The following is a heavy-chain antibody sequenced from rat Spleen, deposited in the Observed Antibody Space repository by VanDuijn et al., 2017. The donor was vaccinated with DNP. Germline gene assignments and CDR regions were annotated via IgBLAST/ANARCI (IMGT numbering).Heavy chain of an antibody. Sequence: EVQLRESGPGLVKPSQSLSLTCSVTGFSITSKYWAWIRKLPGVKMEWTGYIDYSGNTGYNPSLKSRISITRDTSNNKFLLQLKSVTTEDTATYYFARGNDDYYPNWYFDFWGPGTMVTVSS. CDR2: IDYSGNT. D-gene: IGHD1-12*03. CDR1: GFSITSKY. J-gene: IGHJ1*01. V-gene: IGHV3-1*01. CDR3: ARGNDDYYPNWYFDF.